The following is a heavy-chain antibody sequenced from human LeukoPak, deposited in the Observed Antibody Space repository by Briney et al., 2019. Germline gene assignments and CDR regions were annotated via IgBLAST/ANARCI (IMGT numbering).Heavy chain of an antibody. CDR3: ARAVRDIVVVPAEYYFDY. D-gene: IGHD2-2*01. J-gene: IGHJ4*02. CDR2: MNPNSGNT. CDR1: GYTFTSYD. Sequence: GASVKVSCKASGYTFTSYDINWVRQATGQGLEWMGWMNPNSGNTGYAQKFQGRVTITRNTSISTAYMELSSLRSEDTAVYYCARAVRDIVVVPAEYYFDYWGQGTLVTVSS. V-gene: IGHV1-8*03.